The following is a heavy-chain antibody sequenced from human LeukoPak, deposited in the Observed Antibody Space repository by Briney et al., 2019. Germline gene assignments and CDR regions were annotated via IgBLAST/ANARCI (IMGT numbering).Heavy chain of an antibody. CDR3: ARNAN. CDR2: IKEDGSEK. D-gene: IGHD2-8*01. V-gene: IGHV3-7*01. Sequence: GGSLRLSCAASGFTFSRYWMSWVRQAPGKGPEWVANIKEDGSEKSCVDSVKGRFTISRGNAKNSLYLQVNSLRAEDTAVYYCARNANWGQGTLVTVSS. J-gene: IGHJ4*02. CDR1: GFTFSRYW.